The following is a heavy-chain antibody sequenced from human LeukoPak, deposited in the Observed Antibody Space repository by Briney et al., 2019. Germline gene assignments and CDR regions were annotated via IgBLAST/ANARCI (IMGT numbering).Heavy chain of an antibody. D-gene: IGHD3-22*01. CDR2: ISSSSSYI. CDR3: ARTDEWRDYYDSDDAFDI. V-gene: IGHV3-21*01. CDR1: GFTFSSYS. Sequence: GGSLRLPCAASGFTFSSYSMNWVRQAPGKGLEWVSSISSSSSYIYYADSVKGRSTISRDNAKNSLYLQMNSLRAEDTAVYYCARTDEWRDYYDSDDAFDIWGQGTMVTVSS. J-gene: IGHJ3*02.